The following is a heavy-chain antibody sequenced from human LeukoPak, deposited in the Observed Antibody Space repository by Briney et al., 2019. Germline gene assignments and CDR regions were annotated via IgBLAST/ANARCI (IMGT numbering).Heavy chain of an antibody. Sequence: PSETLSLTCTVSGGSISSYYWSWIRQPPGKGLEWIGYIYYSGSTNYNPSLKSRVTISVDTSKNQFSLKLSSVTAADTAVYYCAREGGYCSSTSCWYYFDYWGQGTLVTVSS. D-gene: IGHD2-2*01. CDR2: IYYSGST. CDR3: AREGGYCSSTSCWYYFDY. CDR1: GGSISSYY. V-gene: IGHV4-59*01. J-gene: IGHJ4*02.